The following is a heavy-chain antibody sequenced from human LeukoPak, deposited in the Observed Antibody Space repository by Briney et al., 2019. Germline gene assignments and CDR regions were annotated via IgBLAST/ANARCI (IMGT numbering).Heavy chain of an antibody. J-gene: IGHJ4*01. Sequence: PSETLSLTCAVYGGSFSGYYWSWIRQPPGKGLEWIGEINHSGSTNYNPSLKSRVTISVDTSKNQFSLKLTSLTAADTAVYYCARTGVTGRLDNWGLGTLVTVSS. CDR3: ARTGVTGRLDN. D-gene: IGHD1-1*01. V-gene: IGHV4-34*01. CDR1: GGSFSGYY. CDR2: INHSGST.